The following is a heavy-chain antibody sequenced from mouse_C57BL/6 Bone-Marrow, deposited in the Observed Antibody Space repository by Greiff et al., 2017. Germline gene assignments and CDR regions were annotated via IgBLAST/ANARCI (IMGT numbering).Heavy chain of an antibody. CDR1: GFNIKDDY. CDR3: TTTGGRYFDV. V-gene: IGHV14-4*01. D-gene: IGHD1-1*02. J-gene: IGHJ1*03. Sequence: VQLQQSGAELVRPGASVKLSCTASGFNIKDDYMHWVKQRPEQGLEWIGWIDPENGDTEYASKFQGKATITADTSSNTAYLQLSSLKSEDTAVYYCTTTGGRYFDVWGTGTTVTVSS. CDR2: IDPENGDT.